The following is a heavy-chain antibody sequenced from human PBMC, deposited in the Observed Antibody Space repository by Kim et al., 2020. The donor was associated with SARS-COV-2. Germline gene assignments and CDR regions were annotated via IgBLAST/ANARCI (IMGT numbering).Heavy chain of an antibody. CDR2: ISWNSGSI. V-gene: IGHV3-9*01. CDR1: GFTFDDYA. D-gene: IGHD6-13*01. CDR3: AKDIRGGYSSSWTPFDY. J-gene: IGHJ4*02. Sequence: GGSLRLSCAASGFTFDDYAMHWVRQAPGKGLEWVSGISWNSGSIGYADSVKGRFTISRDNAKNSLYLQMNSLRAEDTALYYCAKDIRGGYSSSWTPFDYWGQGTLVTVSS.